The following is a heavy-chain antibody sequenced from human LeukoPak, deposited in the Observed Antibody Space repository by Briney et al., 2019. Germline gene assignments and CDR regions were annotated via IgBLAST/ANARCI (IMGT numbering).Heavy chain of an antibody. CDR1: GFTSSSYS. V-gene: IGHV3-21*06. D-gene: IGHD4-17*01. J-gene: IGHJ4*02. CDR2: ISCSSSHI. CDR3: ARNGTVTTAPFDY. Sequence: KTGGSVRLSCAASGFTSSSYSMNWARQAPGRGLESLSSISCSSSHIYYADQVHGRHTHSRDNAKTSLDLQMNSVRAEISPVYYCARNGTVTTAPFDYWGQGTLVSVSS.